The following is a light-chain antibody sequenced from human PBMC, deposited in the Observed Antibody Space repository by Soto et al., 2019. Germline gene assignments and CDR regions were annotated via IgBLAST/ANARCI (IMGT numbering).Light chain of an antibody. Sequence: QSALTQPPSVYAAPGRKVTISCSGSSSNVGNSYVSWYQQLPGTAPKILIYENNIRPSGIPDRFSGSKSGTSATLGITGLQTGDEADYYCGTWDSRLSVYVFGTGTKVTVL. CDR3: GTWDSRLSVYV. V-gene: IGLV1-51*02. CDR1: SSNVGNSY. CDR2: ENN. J-gene: IGLJ1*01.